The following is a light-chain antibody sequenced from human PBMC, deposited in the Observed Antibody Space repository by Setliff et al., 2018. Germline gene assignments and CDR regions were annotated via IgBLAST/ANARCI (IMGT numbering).Light chain of an antibody. Sequence: QSVLTQPASVSGSAGQSITISCTGTSSDVGAYNYVSWYQRYSGKAPKFVIYDVSNRPSGVSNRFSGSKSGNTASLTISGLQAEDEADYYCFSYTTTSSYVFGTGTKVTVL. CDR1: SSDVGAYNY. CDR2: DVS. CDR3: FSYTTTSSYV. J-gene: IGLJ1*01. V-gene: IGLV2-14*03.